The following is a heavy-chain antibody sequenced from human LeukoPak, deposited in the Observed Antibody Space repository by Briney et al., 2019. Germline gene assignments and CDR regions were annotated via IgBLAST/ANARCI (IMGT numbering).Heavy chain of an antibody. D-gene: IGHD5-12*01. CDR1: GFTFSNYW. CDR3: VRDGGVSGYDLLDY. J-gene: IGHJ4*02. CDR2: INQDGSEE. V-gene: IGHV3-7*01. Sequence: PGGSLRLSCAASGFTFSNYWMTWVRQASGKGLEWVAHINQDGSEEHYMDSAKARFTISRDNAKNSLSLQMNSLRAEDTAVYYCVRDGGVSGYDLLDYWGQGTLVTVSS.